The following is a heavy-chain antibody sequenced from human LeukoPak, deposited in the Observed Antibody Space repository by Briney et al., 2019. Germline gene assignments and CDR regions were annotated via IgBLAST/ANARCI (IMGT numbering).Heavy chain of an antibody. V-gene: IGHV4-61*02. CDR2: IYTSGST. D-gene: IGHD6-13*01. CDR1: GHSISSDSYY. CDR3: ARQVAAAGRIHDY. Sequence: PSETLSLTCNASGHSISSDSYYWSWIRQPAGKGLQWIGRIYTSGSTNYNPSLKSRVTISIDTSKNQFSLRLSSVTAADTALYYCARQVAAAGRIHDYWGQGTLVTVSS. J-gene: IGHJ4*02.